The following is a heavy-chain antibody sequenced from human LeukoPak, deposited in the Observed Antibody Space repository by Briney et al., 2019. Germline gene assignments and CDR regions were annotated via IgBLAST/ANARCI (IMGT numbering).Heavy chain of an antibody. J-gene: IGHJ4*02. CDR1: GFTFSSHG. CDR2: IWYDGSNK. V-gene: IGHV3-33*06. CDR3: AKDYGEAGLYYFDY. D-gene: IGHD4-17*01. Sequence: GGSLRLSCAVSGFTFSSHGMHWVRQAPGKGLEWVAIIWYDGSNKYYADSVKDRFTISRDNSKNTLYLQMNSLRAEDTAVYYCAKDYGEAGLYYFDYWGQGTLVTVSS.